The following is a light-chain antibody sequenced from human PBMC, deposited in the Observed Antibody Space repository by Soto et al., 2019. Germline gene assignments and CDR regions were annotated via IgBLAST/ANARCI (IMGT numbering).Light chain of an antibody. J-gene: IGKJ1*01. V-gene: IGKV3-20*01. Sequence: EIVLTQSPGTLSLFPGERATLSCRASQSISSSYLAWYQQKPGQAPRLLIYGASSRATGIPDCFSGAGSATDFPLNISRLEPEDFAVYYCHQYGSAPAWTFGQGTKVEIK. CDR3: HQYGSAPAWT. CDR2: GAS. CDR1: QSISSSY.